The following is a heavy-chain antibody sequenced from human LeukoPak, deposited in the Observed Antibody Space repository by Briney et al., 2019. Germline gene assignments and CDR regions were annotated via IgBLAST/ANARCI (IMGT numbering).Heavy chain of an antibody. CDR2: ISGSGFGT. Sequence: PGGSLSLSCAASGFTFSNAWMSWVRQAPGEGLELVSAISGSGFGTYYADSMKGRFTISRDNSKNTLYLQMNSLRTEDTALYYCAQDIRPGWTGSWIDHWGQGTLVTVSS. CDR3: AQDIRPGWTGSWIDH. V-gene: IGHV3-23*01. J-gene: IGHJ4*02. CDR1: GFTFSNAW. D-gene: IGHD1-26*01.